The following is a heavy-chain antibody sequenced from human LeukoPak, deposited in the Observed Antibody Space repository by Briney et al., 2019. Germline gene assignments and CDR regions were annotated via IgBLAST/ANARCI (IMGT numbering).Heavy chain of an antibody. D-gene: IGHD2-2*01. Sequence: GESLKISCKGSGYSFTSYWISWVRQMPGKGLEWMERIDPSDSYTNYSPSFQGHVTISADKSISTAYLQWSSLKASDTAMYYCGIFYCSSTSCYSPRGDAFDIWGQGTMVTVSS. CDR1: GYSFTSYW. CDR2: IDPSDSYT. CDR3: GIFYCSSTSCYSPRGDAFDI. V-gene: IGHV5-10-1*01. J-gene: IGHJ3*02.